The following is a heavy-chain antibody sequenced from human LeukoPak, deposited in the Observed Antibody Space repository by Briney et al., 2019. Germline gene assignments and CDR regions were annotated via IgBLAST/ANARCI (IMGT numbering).Heavy chain of an antibody. CDR3: ARGGSSSSAYYYYYYMDV. V-gene: IGHV3-48*01. J-gene: IGHJ6*03. CDR1: GFTFSSYS. CDR2: ISSSSSTI. D-gene: IGHD6-6*01. Sequence: GGSLRLSCAASGFTFSSYSMNWVRQAPGKGLEWVSYISSSSSTIYYADSVKGRFTISRDNAKNSLYLQMNSLRAEDTAVYYCARGGSSSSAYYYYYYMDVWGKGTTVTVSS.